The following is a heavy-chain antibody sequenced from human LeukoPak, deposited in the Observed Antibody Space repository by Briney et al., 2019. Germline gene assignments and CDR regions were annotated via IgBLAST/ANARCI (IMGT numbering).Heavy chain of an antibody. Sequence: SETLSLTCAVYGGSFSGYYWSWIRQPPGKGLEWVGEINHSGSTNYNPSLKRRVTISVETSKKKFSLKLSSVTAADTAVYYCARRTYYYGSGSYYNFFDYWGQGTLVTVSS. CDR1: GGSFSGYY. J-gene: IGHJ4*02. V-gene: IGHV4-34*01. D-gene: IGHD3-10*01. CDR3: ARRTYYYGSGSYYNFFDY. CDR2: INHSGST.